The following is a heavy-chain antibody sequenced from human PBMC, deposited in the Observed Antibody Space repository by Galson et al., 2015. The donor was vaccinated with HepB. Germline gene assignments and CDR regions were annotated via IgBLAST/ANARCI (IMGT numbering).Heavy chain of an antibody. CDR2: FDPEDGET. V-gene: IGHV1-24*01. CDR3: ATVITFGGVIVYDAFDI. Sequence: SVKVSCKVSGYTLTELSMHWVRQAPGKGLEWMGGFDPEDGETIYAQKFQGRVTMTEDTSTDTAYMELSSLRSEDTAVYYCATVITFGGVIVYDAFDIWGQGTMVTVSS. D-gene: IGHD3-16*02. CDR1: GYTLTELS. J-gene: IGHJ3*02.